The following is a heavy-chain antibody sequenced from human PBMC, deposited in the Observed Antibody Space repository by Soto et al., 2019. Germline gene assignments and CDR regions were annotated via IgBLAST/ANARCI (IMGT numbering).Heavy chain of an antibody. V-gene: IGHV4-59*01. Sequence: SETLSLTCTVSGGSTSSYYWSGIRQPPGKGLEWIGYIYYSGSTNYNPSLKSRVTISVDTSKNQFSLKLSSVTAADTAVYYCARGAYYYDSSGYSGWFDPWGQGTLVSVSS. D-gene: IGHD3-22*01. CDR1: GGSTSSYY. CDR3: ARGAYYYDSSGYSGWFDP. CDR2: IYYSGST. J-gene: IGHJ5*02.